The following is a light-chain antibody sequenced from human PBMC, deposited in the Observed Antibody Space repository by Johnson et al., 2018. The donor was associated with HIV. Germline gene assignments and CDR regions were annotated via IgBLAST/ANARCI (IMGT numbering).Light chain of an antibody. CDR1: SSNIGNNY. CDR3: GTWDGSLSGYV. CDR2: DNN. V-gene: IGLV1-51*01. Sequence: QSVLTQPPSVSAAPGQKVTISCYGSSSNIGNNYVSWYQQLPGTAPKLLIYDNNKRPSGIPDRFSGSKSGTSATLGITGLQTGDEADYYCGTWDGSLSGYVFGTGTKVTVL. J-gene: IGLJ1*01.